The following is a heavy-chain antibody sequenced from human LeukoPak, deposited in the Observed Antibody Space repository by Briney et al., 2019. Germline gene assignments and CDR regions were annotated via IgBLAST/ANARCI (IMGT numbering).Heavy chain of an antibody. J-gene: IGHJ4*02. D-gene: IGHD3-22*01. CDR1: GFTFSSYA. CDR2: ISGSGGST. CDR3: AKDPSYYYDSSASPFDY. V-gene: IGHV3-23*01. Sequence: GGSLRLSCAASGFTFSSYAISWVRQAPGKGLEWVSAISGSGGSTYYADSVKGRFTISRDNSKNTLYLQMNSLRAEDTAVYYCAKDPSYYYDSSASPFDYWGQGTLVTVSS.